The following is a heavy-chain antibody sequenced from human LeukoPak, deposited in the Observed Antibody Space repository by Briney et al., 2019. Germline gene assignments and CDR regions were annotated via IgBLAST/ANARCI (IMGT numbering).Heavy chain of an antibody. D-gene: IGHD4-11*01. CDR1: GYSISIVSY. CDR3: ARGTTGYNWFDP. CDR2: LYNGAHT. J-gene: IGHJ5*02. Sequence: SETLSLTCTVSGYSISIVSYWSWMPQAPGKGLGWIGTLYNGAHTKYSRSLKSPATIPAHTSKNHCSMRLSSVTAADTSVDYCARGTTGYNWFDPWGQGTLVTFSS. V-gene: IGHV4-38-2*02.